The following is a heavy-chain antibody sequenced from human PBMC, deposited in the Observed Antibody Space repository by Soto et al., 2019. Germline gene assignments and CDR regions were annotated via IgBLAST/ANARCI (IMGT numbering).Heavy chain of an antibody. J-gene: IGHJ6*02. CDR2: FDPEDGET. V-gene: IGHV1-24*01. Sequence: ASVKVSCKVSGYTLTELSMHWVRQAPGKGLEWMGGFDPEDGETIDAQKFQGRVTMTEDTSTDTAYMELSSLRSEDTAVYYCATKGRWYVGYYYYGMDVWGQGTTVTV. CDR3: ATKGRWYVGYYYYGMDV. CDR1: GYTLTELS. D-gene: IGHD6-13*01.